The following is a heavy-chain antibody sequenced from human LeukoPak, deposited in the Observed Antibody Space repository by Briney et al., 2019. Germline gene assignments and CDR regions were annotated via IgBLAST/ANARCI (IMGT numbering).Heavy chain of an antibody. CDR1: GGSISSGDYY. CDR2: MYYSGST. V-gene: IGHV4-30-4*01. J-gene: IGHJ5*02. Sequence: SETLSLTCTVSGGSISSGDYYSSWIREPPGKGLEWIAYMYYSGSTYYNPSLKSRVTMSADTSKNQLSLKLSSVTAADTAVYYCARPYYYDSRIDPWGQGILVTVSS. CDR3: ARPYYYDSRIDP. D-gene: IGHD3-22*01.